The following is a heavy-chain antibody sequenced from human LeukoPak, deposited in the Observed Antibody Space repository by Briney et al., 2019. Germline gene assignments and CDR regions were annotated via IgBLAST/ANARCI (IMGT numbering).Heavy chain of an antibody. J-gene: IGHJ3*02. D-gene: IGHD3-22*01. CDR3: ARTPHVVVITFPDAFDI. CDR1: GYTFTSYG. CDR2: ISAYNGNT. Sequence: ASVKVSCKASGYTFTSYGISWVRQAPGQGLEWMGWISAYNGNTNYAQKLQGRVTMTTDTSTSTAYMELRSLRSVDTAVYYCARTPHVVVITFPDAFDIWGQGTMVTVSS. V-gene: IGHV1-18*01.